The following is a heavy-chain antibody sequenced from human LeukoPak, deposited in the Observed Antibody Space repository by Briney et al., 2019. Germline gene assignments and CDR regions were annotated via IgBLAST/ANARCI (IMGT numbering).Heavy chain of an antibody. V-gene: IGHV3-30*04. CDR1: GFTFSSYT. CDR3: ASDGGGGGSYPDY. CDR2: MSNDGN. J-gene: IGHJ4*02. Sequence: GGSLRLSCAASGFTFSSYTMHWVRQAPGKGLEWVAVMSNDGNYYADSEKGRFTISRDNSKNTLYLQMNSLRPEDTAVYYCASDGGGGGSYPDYWGQGTLVTVSS. D-gene: IGHD1-26*01.